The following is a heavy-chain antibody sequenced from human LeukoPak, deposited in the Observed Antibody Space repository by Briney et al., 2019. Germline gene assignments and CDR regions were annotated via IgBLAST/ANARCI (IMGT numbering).Heavy chain of an antibody. J-gene: IGHJ4*02. CDR3: ATRFGFRGWNKYYFDY. Sequence: SETLSLTCTVSGGSISSSSYYWGWIRQPPGKGLEWIGSIYYSGSTYYNPSLKSRVTISVDTSKNQFSLKLSSVTAADTAVYYCATRFGFRGWNKYYFDYWDQGTLVTVSS. CDR1: GGSISSSSYY. D-gene: IGHD1/OR15-1a*01. CDR2: IYYSGST. V-gene: IGHV4-39*01.